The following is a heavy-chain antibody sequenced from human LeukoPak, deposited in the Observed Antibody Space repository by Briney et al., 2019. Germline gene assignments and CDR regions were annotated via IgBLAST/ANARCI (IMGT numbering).Heavy chain of an antibody. D-gene: IGHD3-3*01. V-gene: IGHV4-31*03. CDR1: GGSISSGGYY. CDR2: IYYSGST. CDR3: AREGVWSGYYKGREYYLDY. Sequence: PSETLSLTCTVSGGSISSGGYYWSWIRQHPGKGLEWIGYIYYSGSTYYNPSLKSRVTISVDTSKNQFSLKLSSVTAADTAVYYCAREGVWSGYYKGREYYLDYWGQGTLVTVSS. J-gene: IGHJ4*02.